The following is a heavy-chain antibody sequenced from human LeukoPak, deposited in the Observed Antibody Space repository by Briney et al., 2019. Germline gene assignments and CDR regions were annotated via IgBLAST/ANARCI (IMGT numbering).Heavy chain of an antibody. CDR1: GFTFSSYA. D-gene: IGHD3-10*01. J-gene: IGHJ4*02. CDR3: ASLFTMVRGVIVDY. V-gene: IGHV3-23*01. Sequence: PGGSLRLSCAASGFTFSSYAMSWVRQAPGKGLEWVSAISGSGGSTYYADSVKGRFTISRDNSKNTLYLQMNSLRAEDTAVYYCASLFTMVRGVIVDYWGQRTLVTVSS. CDR2: ISGSGGST.